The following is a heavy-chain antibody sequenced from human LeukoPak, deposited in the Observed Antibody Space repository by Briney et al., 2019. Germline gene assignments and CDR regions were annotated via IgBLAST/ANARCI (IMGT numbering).Heavy chain of an antibody. V-gene: IGHV3-33*01. D-gene: IGHD4-23*01. CDR2: IWYDGSNK. Sequence: PGRSLRLSCAASGFTFSSYGMHWVRQAPGKGLEWVAVIWYDGSNKYYADSVKGRFTISRDNSKNTLYLQMNSLRAEDTAVYYCARVARPKGGKDPSDYWGQGTLVTVSS. J-gene: IGHJ4*02. CDR3: ARVARPKGGKDPSDY. CDR1: GFTFSSYG.